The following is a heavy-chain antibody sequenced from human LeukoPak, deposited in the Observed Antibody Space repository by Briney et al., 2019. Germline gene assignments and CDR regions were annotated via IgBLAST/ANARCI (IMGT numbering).Heavy chain of an antibody. V-gene: IGHV3-30*18. CDR2: ISNDGSNE. D-gene: IGHD1-26*01. CDR1: GFTFRSYG. Sequence: PGGSLRLSCAASGFTFRSYGMHWVRQAPGKGLEWVAVISNDGSNEYYADSVKGRFTVSRDNSKSTLFLHMNSLRAEDTAVYYCAKGGADQSIDYWGQGTLVTVSS. J-gene: IGHJ4*02. CDR3: AKGGADQSIDY.